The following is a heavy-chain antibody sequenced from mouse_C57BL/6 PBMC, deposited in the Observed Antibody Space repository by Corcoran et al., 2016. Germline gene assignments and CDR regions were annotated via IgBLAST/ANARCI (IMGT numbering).Heavy chain of an antibody. J-gene: IGHJ2*01. V-gene: IGHV1-26*01. CDR2: INPNNGGT. Sequence: EVQLQQSGPELVKPGASVKISCKASGYTFTDYYMNWVKQSHGKSLEWIGDINPNNGGTSYNQKFKGKATLTVDKSSSTAYMELRSLTSEDSAVYYCARKRDYVDYWGQGTTLTVSS. CDR1: GYTFTDYY. CDR3: ARKRDYVDY.